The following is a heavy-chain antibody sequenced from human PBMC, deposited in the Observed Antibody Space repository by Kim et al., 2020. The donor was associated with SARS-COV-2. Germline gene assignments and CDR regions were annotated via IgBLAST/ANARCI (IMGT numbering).Heavy chain of an antibody. CDR3: ARGGSYSFEY. CDR1: GFTFSDYW. CDR2: LNQDGRDK. V-gene: IGHV3-7*03. Sequence: GGSLRLSCAASGFTFSDYWMRWVRHSPGKGLEWVADLNQDGRDKHYMESVKGRFTISRDNAKNSMFLQMDSLSTEDAALYYCARGGSYSFEYWSQGTLVT. J-gene: IGHJ4*02. D-gene: IGHD6-13*01.